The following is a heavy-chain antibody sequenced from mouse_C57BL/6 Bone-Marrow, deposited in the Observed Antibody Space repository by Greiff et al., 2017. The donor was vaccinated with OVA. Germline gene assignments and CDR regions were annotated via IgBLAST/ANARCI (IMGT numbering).Heavy chain of an antibody. CDR3: AREGGSYWYFDV. CDR2: IDPSDSET. CDR1: GYTFTSYW. D-gene: IGHD3-1*01. Sequence: QVQLQQPGAELVRPGSSVKLSCKASGYTFTSYWMHWVKQRPIQGLEWIGNIDPSDSETHYNQKFKDKATLTVDKSSSTAYMQLNSLTSEDSAVYYCAREGGSYWYFDVWGTGTTVTVSS. V-gene: IGHV1-52*01. J-gene: IGHJ1*03.